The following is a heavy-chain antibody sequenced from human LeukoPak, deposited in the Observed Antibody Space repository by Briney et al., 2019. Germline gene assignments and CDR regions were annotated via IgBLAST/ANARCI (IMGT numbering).Heavy chain of an antibody. V-gene: IGHV3-30*18. Sequence: GGSLRLSCAASGFTFSSYGMHWVRQAPGKGLEWVAVISYDGSNKYYADSVKGRFTISRDNSKNTPYLQMNSLRAEDTAVYYCAKDQFPAAGTSYYYYYGMDVWGQGTTVTVSS. J-gene: IGHJ6*02. CDR3: AKDQFPAAGTSYYYYYGMDV. CDR1: GFTFSSYG. CDR2: ISYDGSNK. D-gene: IGHD6-13*01.